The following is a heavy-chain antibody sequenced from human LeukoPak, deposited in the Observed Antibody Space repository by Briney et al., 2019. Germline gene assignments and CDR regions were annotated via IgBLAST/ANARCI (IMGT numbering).Heavy chain of an antibody. CDR2: ISGSGGST. CDR1: GFTFSSYG. J-gene: IGHJ4*02. V-gene: IGHV3-21*01. CDR3: ARHLSGVTGYTYGRGIDY. D-gene: IGHD5-18*01. Sequence: GGSLRLSCAASGFTFSSYGMSWVRQAPEKGLEWVSAISGSGGSTYYADSVKGRFTISRDNAKKSLYLQMNSLRAEDTAVYYCARHLSGVTGYTYGRGIDYWGQGTLVTVSS.